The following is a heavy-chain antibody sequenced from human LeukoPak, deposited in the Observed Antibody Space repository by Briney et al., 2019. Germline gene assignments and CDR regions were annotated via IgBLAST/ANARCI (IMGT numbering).Heavy chain of an antibody. Sequence: GASVKVSCKASGYTFTSYDINWVRQAPGQGLEWMGRIIPIFGTANYAQKFQGRVTITADKSTSTAYMELSSLRSEDTAVYYCARDGYYDSSGYFRAEYFQHWGQGTLVTVSS. V-gene: IGHV1-69*06. CDR3: ARDGYYDSSGYFRAEYFQH. CDR2: IIPIFGTA. J-gene: IGHJ1*01. D-gene: IGHD3-22*01. CDR1: GYTFTSYD.